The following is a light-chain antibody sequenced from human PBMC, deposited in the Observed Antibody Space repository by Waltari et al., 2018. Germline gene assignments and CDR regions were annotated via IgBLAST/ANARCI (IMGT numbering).Light chain of an antibody. CDR1: HSISSY. CDR2: AAS. J-gene: IGKJ2*01. Sequence: DIQMTQSPSSLSASVGDRVTITCWASHSISSYLNWYQQKPGNAPKLLIYAASSLQNGLPSRFSDSGSETDFTLTVSSLQAEDFATYYSQQSFNTPYTFGQGTKVDIK. CDR3: QQSFNTPYT. V-gene: IGKV1-39*01.